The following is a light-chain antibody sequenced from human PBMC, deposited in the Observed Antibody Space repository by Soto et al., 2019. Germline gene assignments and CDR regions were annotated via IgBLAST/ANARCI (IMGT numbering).Light chain of an antibody. CDR3: MQALQTGWT. CDR2: LGS. Sequence: DIVMTQSPLALPVALGEPASISCRSSQSLLHSNGFNYLDLYLQKPAQSPQLLIYLGSTRASGVPDRFSGSGSGTDFTLKISRVEAEDVGVYYCMQALQTGWTFGQGTKVDIK. J-gene: IGKJ1*01. V-gene: IGKV2-28*01. CDR1: QSLLHSNGFNY.